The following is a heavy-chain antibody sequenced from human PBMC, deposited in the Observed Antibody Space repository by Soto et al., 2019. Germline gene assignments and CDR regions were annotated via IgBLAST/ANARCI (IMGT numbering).Heavy chain of an antibody. J-gene: IGHJ3*02. D-gene: IGHD2-15*01. Sequence: ASVKVSCKSSGFTFSNSAVQWGRQARGQRLEWMGWIVVGAGNTNYAQELQGRLTITRDVSTNTAYMELRSLRSEDTAVYYCAAELYSGGRCCSFDIWGQGTMVTVSS. CDR2: IVVGAGNT. CDR3: AAELYSGGRCCSFDI. CDR1: GFTFSNSA. V-gene: IGHV1-58*01.